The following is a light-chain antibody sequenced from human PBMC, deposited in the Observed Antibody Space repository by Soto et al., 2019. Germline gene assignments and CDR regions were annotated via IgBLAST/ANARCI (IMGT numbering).Light chain of an antibody. V-gene: IGLV1-51*01. CDR1: SSDIGENY. CDR3: ATWDSSLTVGPGL. Sequence: QSVLTQPPSVSAAPGQAVTISCSGSSSDIGENYVSWYQQLPGTAPKLLIYDNNQRPSEIPDRFSGSKSGTSATLGITGLQTGDEADYYCATWDSSLTVGPGLFGGGTKLTVL. J-gene: IGLJ3*02. CDR2: DNN.